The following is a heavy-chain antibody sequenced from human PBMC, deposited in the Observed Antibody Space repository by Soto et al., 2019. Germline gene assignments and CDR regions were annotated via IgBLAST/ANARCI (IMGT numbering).Heavy chain of an antibody. D-gene: IGHD2-15*01. V-gene: IGHV3-33*01. CDR3: ARDNYLGYCSGRSCYGMDC. CDR2: VWYDGSDK. Sequence: QVQLVESGGGVVQPGGSLRLSCAASGFTFGIYGMHWVRQAPGKGLEWLAIVWYDGSDKYYADSVKGRFTISRDNSKNTLYLQMNSLRAEDTAVYFCARDNYLGYCSGRSCYGMDCWGQGSLVTVSS. J-gene: IGHJ4*02. CDR1: GFTFGIYG.